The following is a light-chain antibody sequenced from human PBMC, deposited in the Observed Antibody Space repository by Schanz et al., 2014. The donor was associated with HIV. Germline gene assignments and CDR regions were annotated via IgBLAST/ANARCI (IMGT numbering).Light chain of an antibody. V-gene: IGLV2-8*01. CDR2: EVT. Sequence: QSALTQPASVSGSPGQSITISCTGSNSDIGSYDYVSWYQQHPGKAPKLIIYEVTKRPSGVPARFSGSKSDNTASLTVSGLQADDEADYYCGSYGGSDNMVFGGGTKLTVL. CDR3: GSYGGSDNMV. CDR1: NSDIGSYDY. J-gene: IGLJ3*02.